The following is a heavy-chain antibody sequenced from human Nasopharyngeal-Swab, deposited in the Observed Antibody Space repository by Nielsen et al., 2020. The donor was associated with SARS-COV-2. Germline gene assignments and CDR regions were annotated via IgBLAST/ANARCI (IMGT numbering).Heavy chain of an antibody. CDR3: ATFYTSLRVTGPFDS. V-gene: IGHV3-30*04. D-gene: IGHD2/OR15-2a*01. CDR1: GFTFSSYS. CDR2: ISFDGNKR. J-gene: IGHJ4*01. Sequence: GESLKISCAASGFTFSSYSMHWVRQAPGKGLEWVGIISFDGNKRSYADSVKGRFTISRDDSKNTLYLQMNSLRPDDTALYYCATFYTSLRVTGPFDSWGQGTLVTVSS.